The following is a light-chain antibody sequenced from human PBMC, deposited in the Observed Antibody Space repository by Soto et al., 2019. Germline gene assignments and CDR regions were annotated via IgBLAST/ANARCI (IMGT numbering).Light chain of an antibody. CDR2: AAS. CDR3: QQYDNLPLT. J-gene: IGKJ4*01. CDR1: QDISNY. Sequence: DIQMTQSPSSLSASVGDRVTITCQASQDISNYLNWYQQKPGKAPKLLIYAASNLETGVSSRFSGSGSGTDFTFNISSLQPEDIATYYCQQYDNLPLTFGGGTKVEIK. V-gene: IGKV1-33*01.